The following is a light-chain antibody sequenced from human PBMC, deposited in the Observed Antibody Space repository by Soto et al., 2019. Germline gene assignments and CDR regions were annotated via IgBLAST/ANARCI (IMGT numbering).Light chain of an antibody. V-gene: IGKV4-1*01. Sequence: DIVMTQSPDSLAVSLGERATINCKSSQSVLYSSNNKNYLAWYQQKPGQPPKLLIYWASTRESGVPDRFSGSGSGTDFTLTISSLQAEDVAVYYGQQYYSTPAWTFGQGTRWKSN. CDR1: QSVLYSSNNKNY. CDR3: QQYYSTPAWT. CDR2: WAS. J-gene: IGKJ1*01.